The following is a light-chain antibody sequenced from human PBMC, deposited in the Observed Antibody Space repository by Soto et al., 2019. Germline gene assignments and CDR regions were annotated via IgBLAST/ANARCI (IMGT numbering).Light chain of an antibody. CDR2: DNI. Sequence: QAVVTQPPSVSGAPGQRVTISCHGSASNLGAKYAVHWYQHLPGTAPKLLIYDNIHRHSGVPDRFSGSKSDTSASLAITGLPAEDEADYYCQSYATTLSGLVFGGGTKLTDL. CDR1: ASNLGAKYA. J-gene: IGLJ3*02. CDR3: QSYATTLSGLV. V-gene: IGLV1-40*01.